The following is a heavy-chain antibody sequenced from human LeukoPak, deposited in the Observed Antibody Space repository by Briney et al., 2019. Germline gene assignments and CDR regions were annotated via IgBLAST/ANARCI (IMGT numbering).Heavy chain of an antibody. CDR2: ISTQVGST. V-gene: IGHV3-43*02. CDR3: AKESGKFDY. J-gene: IGHJ4*02. CDR1: GLTFHDYA. Sequence: GGSLRLSCVASGLTFHDYAMHWVRQAPGKGLEWVSLISTQVGSTFYADSVRGRFSISRDNSKNSLYLQMNSLRTEDTAMYYCAKESGKFDYWGQGTLVAVSS.